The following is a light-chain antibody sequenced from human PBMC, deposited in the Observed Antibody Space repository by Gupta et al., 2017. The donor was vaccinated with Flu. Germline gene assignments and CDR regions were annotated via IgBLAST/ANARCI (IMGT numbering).Light chain of an antibody. Sequence: EIVMTQSLATLSVSPGERATLSCRASQSISSKIAWYQQKPGQAPRLLIYAAYTRATGIPVRFSGSGSGTEFTLTINSLQSEDFAVYYCQQYDTWPPWTLGQGTKVEIK. CDR2: AAY. CDR1: QSISSK. J-gene: IGKJ1*01. V-gene: IGKV3-15*01. CDR3: QQYDTWPPWT.